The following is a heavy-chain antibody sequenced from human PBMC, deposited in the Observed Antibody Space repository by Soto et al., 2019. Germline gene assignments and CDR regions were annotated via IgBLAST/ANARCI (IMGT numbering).Heavy chain of an antibody. D-gene: IGHD5-18*01. CDR2: ISYRGST. CDR1: GGSISSGYYY. Sequence: PSETLSLTCTVSGGSISSGYYYWTWIRQPPGKGLEWIGYISYRGSTYSNPSLKSRLTISVDTSKNQFSLNLSSVAAADTAVYYCARTYSYGQYWYFDLWGRGTLVTVSS. J-gene: IGHJ2*01. V-gene: IGHV4-30-4*01. CDR3: ARTYSYGQYWYFDL.